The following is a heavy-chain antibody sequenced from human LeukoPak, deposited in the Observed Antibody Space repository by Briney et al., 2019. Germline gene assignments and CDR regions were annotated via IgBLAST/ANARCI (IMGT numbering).Heavy chain of an antibody. CDR1: GYTFTSYD. V-gene: IGHV1-8*03. CDR3: ARAPLLWFGRDFYYFYMDV. CDR2: MNPNSGNT. J-gene: IGHJ6*03. D-gene: IGHD3-10*01. Sequence: GASVKVSCKASGYTFTSYDINWVRRATGQGLEWMGWMNPNSGNTGYAQKFQGRVTITRNTSISTAYMELSSLRSEDTAVYYCARAPLLWFGRDFYYFYMDVWGKGTTVTVSS.